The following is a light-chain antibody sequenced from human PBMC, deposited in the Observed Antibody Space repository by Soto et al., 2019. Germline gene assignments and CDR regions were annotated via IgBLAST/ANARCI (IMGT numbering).Light chain of an antibody. V-gene: IGKV4-1*01. CDR1: QTLFDSSNNKDY. J-gene: IGKJ1*01. Sequence: DIVMTQSPDSLAVSLGERATINCKSSQTLFDSSNNKDYLSWYQQKPGQPPKLLLYWASTRELGVPDRFSGSVSGTDFTLNISSLQAEDVAVYFCQQYYTTPRTFGHGTKVEV. CDR2: WAS. CDR3: QQYYTTPRT.